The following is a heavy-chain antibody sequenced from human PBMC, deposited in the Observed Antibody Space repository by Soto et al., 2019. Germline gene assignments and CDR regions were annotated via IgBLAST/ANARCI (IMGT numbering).Heavy chain of an antibody. D-gene: IGHD6-13*01. J-gene: IGHJ4*02. V-gene: IGHV4-31*03. CDR2: IYYSGST. Sequence: PSETLSLTCTVSGGSISSSSSYWGWIRQHPGKGLEWIGYIYYSGSTYYNPSLKSRVTISVDTSKNQFSLKLSSVTAADTAVYYCARISSFYFDYWGQGTLVTVSS. CDR1: GGSISSSSSY. CDR3: ARISSFYFDY.